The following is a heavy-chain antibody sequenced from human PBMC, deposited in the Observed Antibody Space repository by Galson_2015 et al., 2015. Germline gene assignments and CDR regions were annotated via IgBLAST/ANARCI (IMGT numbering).Heavy chain of an antibody. J-gene: IGHJ6*02. CDR1: GFTFSSYG. Sequence: SLRLSCAASGFTFSSYGMHWVRQAPGKGLEWVAVIWYDGSNKYYADSVKGRFTISRDNSKNTLYLQMNSLRAEDTAVYYCARGLWANYYYYGMDVWGQGTTVTVSS. CDR2: IWYDGSNK. CDR3: ARGLWANYYYYGMDV. V-gene: IGHV3-33*01. D-gene: IGHD1-26*01.